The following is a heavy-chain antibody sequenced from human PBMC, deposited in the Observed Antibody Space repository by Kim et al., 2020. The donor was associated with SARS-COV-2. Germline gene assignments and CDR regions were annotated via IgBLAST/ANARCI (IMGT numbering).Heavy chain of an antibody. CDR1: GGSFSGYY. Sequence: SETLSLTCAVYGGSFSGYYWSWIRQPPGKGLEWIGEINHSGSTNYNPSLKSRVTISVDTSKNQFSLKLSSVTAADTAVYYCASVDTYYYYYMDVWGKGTTVTVSS. J-gene: IGHJ6*03. CDR3: ASVDTYYYYYMDV. CDR2: INHSGST. V-gene: IGHV4-34*01. D-gene: IGHD3-9*01.